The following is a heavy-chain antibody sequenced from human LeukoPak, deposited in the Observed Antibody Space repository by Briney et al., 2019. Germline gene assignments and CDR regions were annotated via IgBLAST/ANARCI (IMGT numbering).Heavy chain of an antibody. CDR3: AREPLAKYSSSWYRDAFDI. J-gene: IGHJ3*02. D-gene: IGHD6-13*01. CDR2: INPSGGST. V-gene: IGHV1-46*01. CDR1: GYTLTSYY. Sequence: ASVKVSCKASGYTLTSYYMHWVRQAPRQGLEWMGIINPSGGSTSYAQKFQGRVTMTRDTSTSTVYMELSSLRSEDTAVYYCAREPLAKYSSSWYRDAFDIWGQGTMVTVSS.